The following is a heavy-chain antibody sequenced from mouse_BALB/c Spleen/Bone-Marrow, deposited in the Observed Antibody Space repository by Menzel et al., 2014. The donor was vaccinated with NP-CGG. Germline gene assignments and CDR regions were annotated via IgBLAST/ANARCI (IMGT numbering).Heavy chain of an antibody. Sequence: VQLQQSGPELVKPGASVKISCKASGYSFTGYYMHWVKQSHVKSLEWIGRINPYYGATRYNQNFKDKASVIVDKSSSTAYMELHSLTSEDSAVYYCARYYYGSSYFDYWGQGTTLTVSS. CDR3: ARYYYGSSYFDY. CDR1: GYSFTGYY. D-gene: IGHD1-1*01. V-gene: IGHV1-31*01. J-gene: IGHJ2*01. CDR2: INPYYGAT.